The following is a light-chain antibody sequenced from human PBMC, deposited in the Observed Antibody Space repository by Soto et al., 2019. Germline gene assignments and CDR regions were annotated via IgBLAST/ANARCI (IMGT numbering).Light chain of an antibody. CDR3: CSYAGSYTWV. CDR2: EVS. Sequence: QSALTQPASVSGSPGQSITISCTGTSSHVSWYQQHPGKAPKVMIYEVSKRPSGVSNRFSGSKSVNTASLTISGLQAEDEADYYCCSYAGSYTWVFGGGTKLTVL. J-gene: IGLJ3*02. CDR1: SSHV. V-gene: IGLV2-23*02.